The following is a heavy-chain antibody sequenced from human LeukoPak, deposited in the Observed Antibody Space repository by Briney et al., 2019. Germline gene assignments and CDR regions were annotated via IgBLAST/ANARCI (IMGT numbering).Heavy chain of an antibody. CDR2: INTYNGNT. D-gene: IGHD6-19*01. V-gene: IGHV1-18*01. CDR3: ARDLGSGPNWFDP. CDR1: GYTFTTYG. Sequence: AASVKVSCRASGYTFTTYGISWVRQAPGQGLEWMGWINTYNGNTNYAQKLQGRVTMTTDTSTSTAYMELRSLRSDDTAVYYCARDLGSGPNWFDPWGQRTLVTVSS. J-gene: IGHJ5*02.